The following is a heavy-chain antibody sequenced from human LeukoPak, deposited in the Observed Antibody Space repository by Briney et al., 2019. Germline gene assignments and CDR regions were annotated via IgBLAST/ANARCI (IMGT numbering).Heavy chain of an antibody. J-gene: IGHJ4*02. CDR1: GGSISSHY. D-gene: IGHD6-13*01. V-gene: IGHV4-59*11. CDR3: ARAVYSSSWYKTFDY. CDR2: IYYSGST. Sequence: SETLSLTCTVSGGSISSHYWSWIRQPPGKGLEWIGYIYYSGSTNYNPSLKSRVTISVDTSKNQFSLKLSSVTAADTAVYYCARAVYSSSWYKTFDYWGQGTLVTVSS.